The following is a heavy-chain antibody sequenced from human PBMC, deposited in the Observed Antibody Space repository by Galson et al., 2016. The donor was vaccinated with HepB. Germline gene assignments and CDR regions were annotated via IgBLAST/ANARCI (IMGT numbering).Heavy chain of an antibody. D-gene: IGHD1-1*01. V-gene: IGHV3-53*01. CDR2: IYSGGGT. Sequence: SLRLSCAASGFNVSSTYMTWVRQAPGKGLEWVSVIYSGGGTYYAGSVKGRFTISRDNPRNTLYLQMNSLRAEDTAVYYCASYYQVGASNDQLGRYFLDYWGQGTLVTVSS. CDR3: ASYYQVGASNDQLGRYFLDY. CDR1: GFNVSSTY. J-gene: IGHJ4*02.